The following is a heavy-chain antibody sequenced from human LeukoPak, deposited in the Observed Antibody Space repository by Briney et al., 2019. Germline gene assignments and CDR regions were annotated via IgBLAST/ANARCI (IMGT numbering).Heavy chain of an antibody. J-gene: IGHJ3*02. D-gene: IGHD1-7*01. Sequence: GGSLRLSCAASGFTFSDYYMSWIRQAPGKGLEWVSYISSSGSTIYYADSVKGRFTISRDNAKNSLYLQMNSLRAEDTAVYYCARDRFSGTTPGFDIWGQGTMVTVSS. CDR2: ISSSGSTI. CDR3: ARDRFSGTTPGFDI. CDR1: GFTFSDYY. V-gene: IGHV3-11*04.